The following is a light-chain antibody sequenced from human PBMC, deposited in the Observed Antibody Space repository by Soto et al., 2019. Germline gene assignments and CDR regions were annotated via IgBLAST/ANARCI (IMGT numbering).Light chain of an antibody. CDR3: QQYGSSPIT. Sequence: EIVLTQSPGTLSLSPGERATLSCRASQSVTNTYLAWYQQKPGQAPSLLIYGASTRATGFPDRFSGSGSGTDFTLIISRLEPEDFAVYYCQQYGSSPITFGQGTRLEMK. J-gene: IGKJ5*01. CDR1: QSVTNTY. V-gene: IGKV3-20*01. CDR2: GAS.